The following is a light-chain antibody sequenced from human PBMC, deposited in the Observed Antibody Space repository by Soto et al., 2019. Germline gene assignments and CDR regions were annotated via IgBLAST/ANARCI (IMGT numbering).Light chain of an antibody. Sequence: QSALTQPPSASGSPGQSVTISCTGTSSDVGGYNYVSSYQQYPGKVPKLMVYEVNNRPSGVPDRFSGSKSGNTASLTVSGLQAEDEADYYCTSYAGGNNVFGTGTKLTVL. J-gene: IGLJ1*01. CDR2: EVN. CDR1: SSDVGGYNY. V-gene: IGLV2-8*01. CDR3: TSYAGGNNV.